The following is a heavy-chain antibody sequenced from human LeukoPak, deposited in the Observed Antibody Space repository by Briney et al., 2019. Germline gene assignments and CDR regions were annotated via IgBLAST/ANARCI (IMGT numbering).Heavy chain of an antibody. CDR2: ISSSGSTI. CDR3: ARGFTSPSGGSLGY. Sequence: GGSLRLSCAASGFTFSSFCTKWGRQAPGKGLEWISYISSSGSTIYYADSVKGRFSISRDNAKNSLYLQMNSLRAEDTAVYYCARGFTSPSGGSLGYWGQGTLVTVSS. J-gene: IGHJ4*02. D-gene: IGHD2-15*01. V-gene: IGHV3-48*04. CDR1: GFTFSSFC.